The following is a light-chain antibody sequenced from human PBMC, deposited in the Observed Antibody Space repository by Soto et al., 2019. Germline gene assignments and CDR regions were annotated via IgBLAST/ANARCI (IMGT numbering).Light chain of an antibody. J-gene: IGLJ2*01. CDR1: SSSIGRNT. CDR3: AGWDDSLNGPV. V-gene: IGLV1-44*01. Sequence: QSALTQPPSASGTPGQRVTISCSGSSSSIGRNTVNWYQQLPGTAPKLLIYSNNQRPSGVPDRSSGSKSGTSGSLAISGLQSEDEADYYCAGWDDSLNGPVFGGGTKLTVL. CDR2: SNN.